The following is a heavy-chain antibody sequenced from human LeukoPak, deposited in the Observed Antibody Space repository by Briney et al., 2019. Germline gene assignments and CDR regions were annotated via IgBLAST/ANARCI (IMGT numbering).Heavy chain of an antibody. CDR3: AKDISSEGCSSTSCYHYYYYYMDV. Sequence: GGSLRLSCAASGFTFDDYAMHWVRQAPGKGLEWVSGISWNSGSIGYADSVKGRFTISRDNAKNSLYLQMNSLRAEDMALYYCAKDISSEGCSSTSCYHYYYYYMDVWGKGTTVTVSS. V-gene: IGHV3-9*03. J-gene: IGHJ6*03. D-gene: IGHD2-2*01. CDR1: GFTFDDYA. CDR2: ISWNSGSI.